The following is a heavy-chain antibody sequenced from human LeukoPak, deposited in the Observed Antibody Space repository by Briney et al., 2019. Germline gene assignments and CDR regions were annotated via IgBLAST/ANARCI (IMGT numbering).Heavy chain of an antibody. CDR1: GGSISSGGYY. J-gene: IGHJ4*02. V-gene: IGHV4-31*03. CDR2: IYYSGST. Sequence: SETLSLTCTVSGGSISSGGYYWSWIRQHPGKGLEWIGYIYYSGSTYYNPSLKSRVTISVDTSKNQFSLKLSSVTAADTAFYYCARDVGATYFDYWGQGTLVTVSS. CDR3: ARDVGATYFDY. D-gene: IGHD1-26*01.